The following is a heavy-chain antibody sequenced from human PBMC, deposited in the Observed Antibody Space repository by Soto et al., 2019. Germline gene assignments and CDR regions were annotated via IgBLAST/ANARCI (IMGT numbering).Heavy chain of an antibody. Sequence: GGSLRLSCRASGFTFSDFAMSWVRQAPGEGLEWVSSISSNGNYIYYADSVKGRFTISRDNADKSLYLQMNSLRGEDTAVYYCARGTHYYDSIGYSHFFDFWGQGTVVSVSS. J-gene: IGHJ4*02. V-gene: IGHV3-21*01. D-gene: IGHD3-22*01. CDR1: GFTFSDFA. CDR3: ARGTHYYDSIGYSHFFDF. CDR2: ISSNGNYI.